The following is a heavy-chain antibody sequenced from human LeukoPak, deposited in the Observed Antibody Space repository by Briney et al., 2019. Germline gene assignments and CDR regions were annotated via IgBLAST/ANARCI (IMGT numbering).Heavy chain of an antibody. D-gene: IGHD2-21*02. CDR2: ITSAGSYT. V-gene: IGHV3-21*01. CDR3: ARRRVTYYFDY. J-gene: IGHJ4*02. CDR1: GFTFSSYT. Sequence: GGSLRLSCAASGFTFSSYTMTWVRQAPGKGLEWVSSITSAGSYTYYGDSVKGRFTISRDNDKNSVFLEMNSLRVEDTALYFCARRRVTYYFDYGSQGSLVTVSS.